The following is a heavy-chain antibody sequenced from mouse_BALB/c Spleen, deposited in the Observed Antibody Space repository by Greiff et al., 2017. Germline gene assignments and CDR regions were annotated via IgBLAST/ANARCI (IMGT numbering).Heavy chain of an antibody. CDR1: GFNIKDTY. CDR3: ARDYGYDDYYAMDY. D-gene: IGHD2-2*01. V-gene: IGHV14-3*02. Sequence: VQLQQSGAELVKPGASVKLSCTASGFNIKDTYMHWVKQRPEQGLEWIGRIDPANGNTKYDPKFQGKATITADTSSNTAYLQLSSLTSEDTAVYYCARDYGYDDYYAMDYWGQGTSVTVSS. CDR2: IDPANGNT. J-gene: IGHJ4*01.